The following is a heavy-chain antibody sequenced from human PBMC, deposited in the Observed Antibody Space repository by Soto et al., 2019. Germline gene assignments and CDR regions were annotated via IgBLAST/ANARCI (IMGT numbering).Heavy chain of an antibody. J-gene: IGHJ4*02. CDR2: IYWDDSK. V-gene: IGHV2-5*02. Sequence: QITLKESGPTLVKPTQTLTLTCTFSGFSLTTARVGVGWIRQPPGEALEWLAVIYWDDSKTYRPSLESRLTITKDTSKNQVAITMTNIDPLDTATYYCAHAYGGRSLYWGQGTLVTVSS. CDR3: AHAYGGRSLY. CDR1: GFSLTTARVG. D-gene: IGHD1-26*01.